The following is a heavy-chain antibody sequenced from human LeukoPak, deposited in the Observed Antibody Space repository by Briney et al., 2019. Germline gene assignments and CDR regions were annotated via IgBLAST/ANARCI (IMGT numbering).Heavy chain of an antibody. CDR3: ARGLGFDY. V-gene: IGHV4-34*01. CDR2: INHSGST. J-gene: IGHJ4*02. Sequence: SETLSLTCTVSGGSISSYYWSWIRQPPGKGLEWIGEINHSGSTNYNPSLKSRVTISVDTSKNQFSLKLSSVTAADTAVYYCARGLGFDYWGQGTLVTVSS. CDR1: GGSISSYY.